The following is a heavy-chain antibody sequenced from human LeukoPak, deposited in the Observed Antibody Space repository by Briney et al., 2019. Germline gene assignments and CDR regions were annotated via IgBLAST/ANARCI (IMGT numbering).Heavy chain of an antibody. Sequence: GGSLRLSCAASGFTFSSHGMSWVRQAPGKGLGWVSAISSSGDSTYYADSVKGRFTISRDNSKNTLYMQMDSLRAGDTAVYYCAKDRLGAILYFDYWGQGTLVTVSS. CDR2: ISSSGDST. J-gene: IGHJ4*02. V-gene: IGHV3-23*01. CDR3: AKDRLGAILYFDY. CDR1: GFTFSSHG. D-gene: IGHD1-26*01.